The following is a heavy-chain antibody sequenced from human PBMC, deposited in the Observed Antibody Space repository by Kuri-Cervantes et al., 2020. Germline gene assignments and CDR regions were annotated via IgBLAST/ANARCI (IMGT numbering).Heavy chain of an antibody. V-gene: IGHV4-31*03. CDR1: GGSISSGGYY. Sequence: SETLSLTCTVSGGSISSGGYYWSWIRQHPGKGLEWSGYIYYSGSTYYNPSPKSRVTISVDTSKNQFSLKLSSVTAADTDVYYCARDRWDYGVEVGAFEIWGQGTMVTVSS. J-gene: IGHJ3*02. D-gene: IGHD4-17*01. CDR3: ARDRWDYGVEVGAFEI. CDR2: IYYSGST.